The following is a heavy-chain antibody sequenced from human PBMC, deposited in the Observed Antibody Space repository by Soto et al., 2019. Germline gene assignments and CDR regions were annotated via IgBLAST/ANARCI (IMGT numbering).Heavy chain of an antibody. V-gene: IGHV3-21*01. J-gene: IGHJ4*02. CDR2: ISSSSSYI. D-gene: IGHD6-19*01. CDR3: ARVGIAVAGRDSNY. CDR1: GFTFSSYS. Sequence: PGGSLRLSCAASGFTFSSYSMNWVRQAPGKGLEWVSSISSSSSYIYYADSVKGRFTISRDNAKNSLYLQMNSLRAEDTAVYYCARVGIAVAGRDSNYWGQGTLVTVSS.